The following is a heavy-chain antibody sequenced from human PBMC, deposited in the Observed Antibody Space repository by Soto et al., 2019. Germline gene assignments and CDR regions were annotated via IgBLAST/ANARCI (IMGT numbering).Heavy chain of an antibody. J-gene: IGHJ4*02. CDR2: VGTANENT. Sequence: QVQMVQSGPEVKMPGASVKVSCKTSGYTFTAYGLAWLRQAPGQRPEWMGWVGTANENTNYAEKFQGRVTMTTDTSTATTYMELRSLRSDDTAVYYCARELNTDSSAYYGFAYWGQGTLVTVSS. CDR3: ARELNTDSSAYYGFAY. V-gene: IGHV1-18*01. D-gene: IGHD3-22*01. CDR1: GYTFTAYG.